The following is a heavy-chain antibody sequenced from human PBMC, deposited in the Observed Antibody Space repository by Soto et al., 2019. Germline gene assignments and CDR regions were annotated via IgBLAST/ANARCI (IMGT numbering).Heavy chain of an antibody. V-gene: IGHV4-4*02. CDR2: IYPTGNT. CDR1: CGSISSNNW. Sequence: QVQLQESGPGLVKPSGTLSLTCTISCGSISSNNWWSWVRQAPGKGLEWIGEIYPTGNTNYNPSLESRFTIAVDKSKNQFSLKLTSVTAADTAVYYCARDGNSTSGDLDYWGQGTLVTVSS. J-gene: IGHJ4*02. CDR3: ARDGNSTSGDLDY. D-gene: IGHD2-2*01.